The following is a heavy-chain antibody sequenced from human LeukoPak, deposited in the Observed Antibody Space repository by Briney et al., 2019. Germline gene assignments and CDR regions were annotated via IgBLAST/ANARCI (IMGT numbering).Heavy chain of an antibody. J-gene: IGHJ6*03. CDR2: FHHSGTT. Sequence: SETLSLTCAVYGGSFSGYYWGWIRQSPGKGLEWIGNFHHSGTTYYNPSLESRVTISVDTSKNQFSLELTPVTAADTAVYYCARIFGYYYYMDVWGKGTTVTVSS. CDR3: ARIFGYYYYMDV. V-gene: IGHV4-34*01. CDR1: GGSFSGYY. D-gene: IGHD2-15*01.